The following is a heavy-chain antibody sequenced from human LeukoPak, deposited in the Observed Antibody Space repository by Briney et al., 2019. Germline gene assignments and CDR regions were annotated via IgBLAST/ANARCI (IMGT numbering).Heavy chain of an antibody. CDR3: ARDEQDLWTGVGVYMDV. V-gene: IGHV1-18*01. D-gene: IGHD3/OR15-3a*01. CDR1: GYSFTSYG. J-gene: IGHJ6*03. CDR2: ISAYNGKT. Sequence: ASVKVSCKASGYSFTSYGICWVRPAPGQGLEWMGWISAYNGKTDYAENLQGRVTMTTDTSTSTAYLELRSLRSDDTAVYYCARDEQDLWTGVGVYMDVWGKGTTVTVSS.